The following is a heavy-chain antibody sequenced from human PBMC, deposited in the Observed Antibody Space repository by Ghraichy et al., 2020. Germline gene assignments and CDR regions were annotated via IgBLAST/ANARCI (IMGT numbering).Heavy chain of an antibody. Sequence: SETLSLTCSVSGGSISSNYWNWIRQSPGKGLEWIGNVYYNGNAFYSPSLEGRVTISVETSKRQFFLKVNSVTAADTAVYYCATSGALRSPGWFIWGQGRLVTVSP. CDR1: GGSISSNY. CDR2: VYYNGNA. CDR3: ATSGALRSPGWFI. D-gene: IGHD2-8*02. J-gene: IGHJ1*01. V-gene: IGHV4-59*12.